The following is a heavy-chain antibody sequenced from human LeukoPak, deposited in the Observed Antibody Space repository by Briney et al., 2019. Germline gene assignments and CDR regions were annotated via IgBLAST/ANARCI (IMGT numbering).Heavy chain of an antibody. V-gene: IGHV4-59*01. D-gene: IGHD3-3*01. CDR1: GGSISSYY. Sequence: ASETLSLTCTVSGGSISSYYWSWIRQPPGKGLEWIGYIYYSGSTNYNPSLKSRVTISVDTSKNQFSLKLSSVTAADTAVYYCARVLGSWDFHYYMDVWGKGTTVTVSS. J-gene: IGHJ6*03. CDR2: IYYSGST. CDR3: ARVLGSWDFHYYMDV.